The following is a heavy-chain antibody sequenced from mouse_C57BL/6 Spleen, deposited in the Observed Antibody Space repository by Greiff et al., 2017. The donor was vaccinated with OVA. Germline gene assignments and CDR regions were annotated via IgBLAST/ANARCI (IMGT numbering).Heavy chain of an antibody. CDR3: ARSGDDGYYYAMDY. D-gene: IGHD1-2*01. CDR2: IYPYNGGT. V-gene: IGHV1-19*01. Sequence: EVQLQQSGPVLVKPGASVKMSCKASGYTFTDYLMNWVKQSHGKSLEWIGVIYPYNGGTSYNQKFKGKATLTVDKSSSTDYMELNSLTSEDSAVYYCARSGDDGYYYAMDYWGQGTSVTVSS. CDR1: GYTFTDYL. J-gene: IGHJ4*01.